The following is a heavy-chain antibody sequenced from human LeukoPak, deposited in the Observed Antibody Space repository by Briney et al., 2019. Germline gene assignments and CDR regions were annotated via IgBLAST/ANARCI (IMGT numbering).Heavy chain of an antibody. V-gene: IGHV1-18*01. CDR1: GYTFTSYG. CDR2: ISAYNGNT. J-gene: IGHJ4*02. CDR3: ARETWIAVAGSRTYYFDY. Sequence: ASVKVSCKASGYTFTSYGISWVRQAPGQGLEWMGWISAYNGNTNYAQKLQGRVTMTTDTSTSTAYMELRSLRSDDTAVYYCARETWIAVAGSRTYYFDYWGQGTLVTVSS. D-gene: IGHD6-19*01.